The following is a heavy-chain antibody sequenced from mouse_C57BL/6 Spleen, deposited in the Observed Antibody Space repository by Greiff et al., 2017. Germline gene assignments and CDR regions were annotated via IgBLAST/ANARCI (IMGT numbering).Heavy chain of an antibody. CDR1: GFTFTDYY. J-gene: IGHJ3*01. V-gene: IGHV7-3*01. Sequence: VQLVESGGGLVQPGGSLSLSCAASGFTFTDYYMSWVRQPPGKALEWLGFIRNKANGYTTEYSASVKGRFTISRDNSQSILYLQMNALRAEDSATYYCARGNYSNSPFAYWGQGTLVTVSA. CDR2: IRNKANGYTT. CDR3: ARGNYSNSPFAY. D-gene: IGHD2-5*01.